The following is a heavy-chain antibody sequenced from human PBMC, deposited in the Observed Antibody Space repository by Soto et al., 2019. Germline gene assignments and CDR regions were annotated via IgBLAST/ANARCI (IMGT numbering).Heavy chain of an antibody. D-gene: IGHD3-10*01. CDR2: VYYSGST. Sequence: QVQLQESGPGLVKPSETLSLTCTVSGGSIDIYYWSWMRQPPGKGLEWIGNVYYSGSTNYRPSLKSRVTISADRFKNQFSLKLRSVTAADTAVYYCASRGAHSWYYMDVWGKGTTVTVSS. J-gene: IGHJ6*03. CDR3: ASRGAHSWYYMDV. V-gene: IGHV4-59*08. CDR1: GGSIDIYY.